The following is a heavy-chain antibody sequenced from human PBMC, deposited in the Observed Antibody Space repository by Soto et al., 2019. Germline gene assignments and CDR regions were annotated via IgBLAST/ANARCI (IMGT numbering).Heavy chain of an antibody. J-gene: IGHJ4*02. CDR1: GFTFGIYA. D-gene: IGHD6-13*01. CDR3: ARVAPEYSSTPRRFDF. CDR2: ISGSGGSI. V-gene: IGHV3-23*01. Sequence: GSLRLSCAASGFTFGIYAMSWVRQAPGKGLEWVSSISGSGGSIYYAHSVKGRFTISRDKTKNTLDLQMNSLRAEDTAVYHCARVAPEYSSTPRRFDFWGQGTLVTVSS.